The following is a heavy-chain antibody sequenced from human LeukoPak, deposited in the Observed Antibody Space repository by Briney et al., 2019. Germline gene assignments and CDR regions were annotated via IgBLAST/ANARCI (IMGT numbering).Heavy chain of an antibody. CDR3: ARGLSSSWYLYYFDS. Sequence: ETLSLTCTVSGGSISSYYWSWIRQPPGKGLEWIGYIYYSGSTDYNPSLKSRVTISVDTSKNQFSLKLSSVTAADTAVYYCARGLSSSWYLYYFDSWGQGTLVTVSS. J-gene: IGHJ4*02. D-gene: IGHD6-13*01. V-gene: IGHV4-59*01. CDR1: GGSISSYY. CDR2: IYYSGST.